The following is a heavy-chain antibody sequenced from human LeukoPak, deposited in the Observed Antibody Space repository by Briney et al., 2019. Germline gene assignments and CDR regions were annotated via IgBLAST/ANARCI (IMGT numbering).Heavy chain of an antibody. CDR3: ARGRAKQWLALKTGESFDY. CDR2: ISSSGSTI. V-gene: IGHV3-11*01. J-gene: IGHJ4*02. CDR1: GLTFSDYY. Sequence: GESLRLSCAVSGLTFSDYYMSWIRHAPGKGLEWVSYISSSGSTIYHADSVKGRFTISRDNAKNSLYLQMSSLGAEDTAVYYCARGRAKQWLALKTGESFDYWGQGTLVTVSS. D-gene: IGHD6-19*01.